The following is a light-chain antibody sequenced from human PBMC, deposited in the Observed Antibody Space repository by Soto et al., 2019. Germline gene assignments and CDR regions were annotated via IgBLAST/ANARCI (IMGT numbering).Light chain of an antibody. CDR2: AAS. V-gene: IGKV1-39*01. Sequence: DIQLTQSPASLSASVGDRVTITCRASDNIGSNLNWYQHQTGTAPKLLIYAASSLKGVVPSRFSGSGYGTQFTLTISGLQTEDFATYYCQQSYTILTFGGGTRVDI. CDR3: QQSYTILT. J-gene: IGKJ4*01. CDR1: DNIGSN.